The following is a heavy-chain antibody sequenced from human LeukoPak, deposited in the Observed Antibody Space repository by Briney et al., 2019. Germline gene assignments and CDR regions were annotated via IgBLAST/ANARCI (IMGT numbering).Heavy chain of an antibody. CDR2: INSGGST. V-gene: IGHV3-66*01. D-gene: IGHD1-26*01. J-gene: IGHJ4*02. CDR3: ARGATEALDN. CDR1: GFTVSSNY. Sequence: PGGSLRLSCEASGFTVSSNYMNWVRQAPGKGLEWVSIINSGGSTYYADSVRGRFTISRDSSKNTLYLQMNSLRAEDTAVYYCARGATEALDNWGQGTLVTVSS.